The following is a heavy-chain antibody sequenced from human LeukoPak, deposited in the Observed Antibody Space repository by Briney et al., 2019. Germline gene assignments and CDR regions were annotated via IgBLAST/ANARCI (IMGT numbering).Heavy chain of an antibody. J-gene: IGHJ4*02. Sequence: GGSLRLSCAASGFTFSSYAMSWVRQAPGKGLEWVSAISGSGGSTYYADSVKGRFTISRDNSKNTLYLQMNSLRAEDTAVYYCAKERGAVEDFWRIPWFWGQGTLVTVSS. V-gene: IGHV3-23*01. CDR3: AKERGAVEDFWRIPWF. D-gene: IGHD3-3*01. CDR2: ISGSGGST. CDR1: GFTFSSYA.